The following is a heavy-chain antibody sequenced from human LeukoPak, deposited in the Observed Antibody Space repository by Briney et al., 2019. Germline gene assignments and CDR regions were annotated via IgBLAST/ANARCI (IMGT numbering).Heavy chain of an antibody. Sequence: SETLSLTCAVYGGSFSGYYWSWIRQPPRKGLEWIGEINHSGSTNYNPSLKSRVTMSLDTSKNHFSLNLTSVTAADTAVYYCAREPTSGREPTSGRPLDYWGQGTLVTVSS. CDR3: AREPTSGREPTSGRPLDY. D-gene: IGHD5-12*01. J-gene: IGHJ4*02. CDR1: GGSFSGYY. CDR2: INHSGST. V-gene: IGHV4-34*01.